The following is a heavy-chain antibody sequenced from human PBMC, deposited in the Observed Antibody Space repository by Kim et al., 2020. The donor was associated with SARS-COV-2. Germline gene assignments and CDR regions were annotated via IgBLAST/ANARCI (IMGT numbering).Heavy chain of an antibody. CDR3: ARDQIPTYYDFWSGYYNPMGGEYYYGIDV. D-gene: IGHD3-3*01. Sequence: GGSLRLSCAASGFTFSSYAMHWVRQAPGKGLEWVAVIPYDGSNNYYVDSVKGRFTISRDNPKTTLYRQMKSLRAEATAVYYWARDQIPTYYDFWSGYYNPMGGEYYYGIDVWGQGTTVTVSS. CDR2: IPYDGSNN. V-gene: IGHV3-30*04. CDR1: GFTFSSYA. J-gene: IGHJ6*02.